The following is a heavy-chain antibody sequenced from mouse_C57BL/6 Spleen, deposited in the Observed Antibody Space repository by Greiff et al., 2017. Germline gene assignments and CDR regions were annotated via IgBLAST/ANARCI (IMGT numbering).Heavy chain of an antibody. CDR3: ARGGYSNSFDY. CDR1: GFTFSSYA. V-gene: IGHV5-4*01. CDR2: ISDGGSYT. J-gene: IGHJ2*01. D-gene: IGHD2-5*01. Sequence: EVQGVESGGGLVKPGGSLKLSCAASGFTFSSYAMSWVRQTPEKRLEWVATISDGGSYTYYPDNVKGRFTISRDNAKNNLYLQMSHLKSEDTAMYYCARGGYSNSFDYWGQGTTLTVSS.